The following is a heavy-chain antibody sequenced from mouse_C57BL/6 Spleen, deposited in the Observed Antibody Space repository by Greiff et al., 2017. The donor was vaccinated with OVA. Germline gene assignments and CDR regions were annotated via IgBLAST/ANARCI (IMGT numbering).Heavy chain of an antibody. CDR1: GYSITSGYY. CDR2: ISYDGSN. Sequence: EVKLQESGPGLVKPSQSLSLTCSVTGYSITSGYYWNWIRQFPGNKLEWMGYISYDGSNNYNPSLKNRISITRDTSKNQFFLKLNSVTTEDTATYYCAREDYDVGFAYWGQGTLVTVSA. V-gene: IGHV3-6*01. J-gene: IGHJ3*01. D-gene: IGHD2-4*01. CDR3: AREDYDVGFAY.